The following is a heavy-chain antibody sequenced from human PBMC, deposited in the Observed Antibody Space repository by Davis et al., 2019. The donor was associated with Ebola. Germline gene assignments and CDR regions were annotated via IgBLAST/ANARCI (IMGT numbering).Heavy chain of an antibody. Sequence: GESLKISCAASGFTFSSYAMHWVRQAPGKGLEWVAVISYDGSNKYYADSVKGRFTISRDNSKNTLYLQMNSLRAEDTAVYYCARDQEGAIHYWGQGTLVTVSS. D-gene: IGHD1-26*01. J-gene: IGHJ4*02. CDR2: ISYDGSNK. CDR3: ARDQEGAIHY. CDR1: GFTFSSYA. V-gene: IGHV3-30-3*01.